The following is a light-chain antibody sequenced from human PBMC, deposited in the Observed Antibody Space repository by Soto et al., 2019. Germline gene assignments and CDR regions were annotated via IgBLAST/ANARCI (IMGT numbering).Light chain of an antibody. J-gene: IGLJ3*02. CDR2: DVS. Sequence: QSALTQPASVSWSPGQSITISCTGTSSDVGTYNYVSWYQHRPGKAPKLMIYDVSYRPSGVSTRFSGSKSANTASLTISGLQAEDEADYYCSSYTTSNTQVFGGGTKLTVL. CDR1: SSDVGTYNY. CDR3: SSYTTSNTQV. V-gene: IGLV2-14*01.